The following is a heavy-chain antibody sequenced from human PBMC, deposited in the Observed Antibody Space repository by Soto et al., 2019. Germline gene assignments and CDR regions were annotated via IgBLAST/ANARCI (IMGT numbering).Heavy chain of an antibody. V-gene: IGHV4-30-4*01. CDR1: GGSISSGDYY. J-gene: IGHJ4*02. Sequence: SETLSLTCTVSGGSISSGDYYWGWIRQPPGKGLEWIGYIYYSGSTYYNPSLKSRVTISLDTSKNQFSLKLSSVTAADTAVYYCARDSSGYLFDYWGQGTLVTVSS. D-gene: IGHD3-22*01. CDR2: IYYSGST. CDR3: ARDSSGYLFDY.